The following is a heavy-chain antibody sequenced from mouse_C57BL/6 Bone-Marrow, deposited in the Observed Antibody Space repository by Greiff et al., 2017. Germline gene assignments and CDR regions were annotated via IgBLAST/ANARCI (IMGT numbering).Heavy chain of an antibody. D-gene: IGHD2-4*01. J-gene: IGHJ1*03. CDR3: ARAYDYESYWYFDV. Sequence: DVKLQESGPGLVKPSQSLSLTCSVTGYSITSGYYWNWIRQFPGNKLEWMGYISYDGSNNYNPSLKNRISITRDTSKNQFFLKLNSVTTEDTATYYCARAYDYESYWYFDVWGTGTTVTVSS. CDR2: ISYDGSN. V-gene: IGHV3-6*01. CDR1: GYSITSGYY.